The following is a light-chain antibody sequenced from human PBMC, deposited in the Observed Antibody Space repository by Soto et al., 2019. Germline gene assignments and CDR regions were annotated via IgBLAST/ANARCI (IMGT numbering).Light chain of an antibody. J-gene: IGLJ2*01. CDR2: EVN. Sequence: QSALTQPPSVSGSPGQSVTISCTGTSIDIGHDNRVSWYQQSPGTAPRLMLYEVNNRPSGVPDRFSGSKSGNTASLTISGLQPEDEADYYCSSTTRTYFVIVFGGGTKVTVL. CDR3: SSTTRTYFVIV. CDR1: SIDIGHDNR. V-gene: IGLV2-18*02.